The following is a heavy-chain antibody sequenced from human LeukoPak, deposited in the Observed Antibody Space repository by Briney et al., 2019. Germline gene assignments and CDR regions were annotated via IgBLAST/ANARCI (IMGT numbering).Heavy chain of an antibody. J-gene: IGHJ4*02. V-gene: IGHV3-30*02. Sequence: GGSLRLSCAASGFTFSSYSMHWVRQAPGKGLEWVSFISCDGSNKYYADSVKGRFTISRDNSKNTLYLQMNSLRAEDTAVYYCATAPAITIFGVVIIPPWYFDYWGQGTLVTVSS. CDR3: ATAPAITIFGVVIIPPWYFDY. D-gene: IGHD3-3*01. CDR2: ISCDGSNK. CDR1: GFTFSSYS.